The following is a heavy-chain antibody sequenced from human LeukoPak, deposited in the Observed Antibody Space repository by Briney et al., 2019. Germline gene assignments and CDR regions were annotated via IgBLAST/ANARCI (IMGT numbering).Heavy chain of an antibody. J-gene: IGHJ4*02. V-gene: IGHV3-66*03. CDR1: GKIVSNNY. CDR3: VREDLGREY. CDR2: IYANGNT. Sequence: GGSLRLSCAASGKIVSNNYMNWVRQAPEKGLEWVSVIYANGNTYYADSVKGRFTIPKDSSKNTLYLQMNSLRPEDTAVYYCVREDLGREYWGQGTLVTVSS. D-gene: IGHD3-16*01.